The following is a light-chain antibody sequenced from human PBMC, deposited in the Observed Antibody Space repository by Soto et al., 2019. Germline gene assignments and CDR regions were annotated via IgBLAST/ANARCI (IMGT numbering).Light chain of an antibody. J-gene: IGKJ4*01. CDR2: VAS. Sequence: DIQMTQSPSSLSASVGDRVTITCRASQNIGRFLNWHQQKPGKAPNVLINVASTLRSGVPSRFSGSGSGTDFNLTINSLQPEDFATYFCQQSLTTPLTFGGGTKVDI. CDR3: QQSLTTPLT. V-gene: IGKV1-39*01. CDR1: QNIGRF.